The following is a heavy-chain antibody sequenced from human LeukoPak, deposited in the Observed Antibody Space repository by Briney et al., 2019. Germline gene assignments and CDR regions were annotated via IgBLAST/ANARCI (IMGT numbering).Heavy chain of an antibody. CDR1: GGSISSSSYY. J-gene: IGHJ2*01. CDR2: IYYSGST. V-gene: IGHV4-39*01. CDR3: ATPPRHLYYASGSSKGYIDL. Sequence: SQTLSLTCTVSGGSISSSSYYWGWIRQPPGKGLEWIESIYYSGSTYYIPSLQSRVTISGDTTKNQFPLKLSSVTAAATAVYYCATPPRHLYYASGSSKGYIDLWGRGTLVNVSS. D-gene: IGHD3-10*01.